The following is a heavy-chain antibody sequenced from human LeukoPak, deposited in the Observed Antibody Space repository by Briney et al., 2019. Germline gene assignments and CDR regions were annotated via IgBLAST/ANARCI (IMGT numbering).Heavy chain of an antibody. CDR1: GFTFSTYT. CDR3: ARASRWLQVGFDY. CDR2: ISYDGSSD. Sequence: GGSLRLSCAASGFTFSTYTMHWVRQAPGKGLEWVAVISYDGSSDYYADSVKGRFTISRDDSKNTLYLQMNSLRAEDTAVYYCARASRWLQVGFDYGGQGTPVTVSS. V-gene: IGHV3-30-3*01. J-gene: IGHJ4*02. D-gene: IGHD5-24*01.